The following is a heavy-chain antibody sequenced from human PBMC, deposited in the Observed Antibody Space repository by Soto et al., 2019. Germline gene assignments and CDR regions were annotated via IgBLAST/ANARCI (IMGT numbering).Heavy chain of an antibody. V-gene: IGHV1-3*05. CDR3: ARVSGYYFLDY. Sequence: QVQLAQSGAEEKKPGASVKVSCKASGYTFTNYAMHWVRQAPGQRLEWMGWINAGNGNTKYSQKFQGRVTITRDTSASTAYMELSSLRSEDTAVYYCARVSGYYFLDYWGQGTLVTVSS. J-gene: IGHJ4*02. D-gene: IGHD5-12*01. CDR2: INAGNGNT. CDR1: GYTFTNYA.